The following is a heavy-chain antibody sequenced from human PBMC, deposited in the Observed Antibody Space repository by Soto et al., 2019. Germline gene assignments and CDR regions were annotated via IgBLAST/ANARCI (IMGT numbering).Heavy chain of an antibody. Sequence: QVQLVQSGAEVKKPGASVKVSCKASGNTFSNYYIHWVWQAPGEGREWMGTINPSGGHTTYAQKFLGRVTMTRDTSTSTLYMEVTRLRSEDTAVYYCARGGHDVVVTAAFDYWGQGTLVTVSS. CDR3: ARGGHDVVVTAAFDY. D-gene: IGHD2-21*02. V-gene: IGHV1-46*03. CDR1: GNTFSNYY. CDR2: INPSGGHT. J-gene: IGHJ4*02.